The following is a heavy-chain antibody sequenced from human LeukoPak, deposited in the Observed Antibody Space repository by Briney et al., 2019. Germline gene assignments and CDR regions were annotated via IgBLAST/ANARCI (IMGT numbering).Heavy chain of an antibody. CDR2: ISGSGGST. CDR1: GLTFSSYA. J-gene: IGHJ4*02. V-gene: IGHV3-23*01. D-gene: IGHD3-10*01. CDR3: AKGYFYGSGSYYDY. Sequence: GGSLRLSCAASGLTFSSYAMSWVRQAPGKGLEWVSAISGSGGSTYYADSVKGRFTISRDNSKNTLYLQMNSLRAEDTAVYYCAKGYFYGSGSYYDYWGQGTLVTVSS.